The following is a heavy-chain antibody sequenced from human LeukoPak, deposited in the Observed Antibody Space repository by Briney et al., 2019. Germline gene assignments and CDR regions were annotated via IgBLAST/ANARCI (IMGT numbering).Heavy chain of an antibody. CDR2: ISGSGGST. Sequence: PGGSLRLSCAASGFTFSSYAMSWVRQAPGKGLEWVSAISGSGGSTYYADSVKGRFTISRDSSKNTLYLQMNSLRPEDTSVYYCAKETGSRRDVAFDVWGQGTMVTVSS. J-gene: IGHJ3*01. D-gene: IGHD2-2*01. CDR1: GFTFSSYA. CDR3: AKETGSRRDVAFDV. V-gene: IGHV3-23*01.